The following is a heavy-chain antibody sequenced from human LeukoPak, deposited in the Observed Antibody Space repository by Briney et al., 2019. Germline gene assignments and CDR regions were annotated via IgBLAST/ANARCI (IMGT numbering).Heavy chain of an antibody. J-gene: IGHJ4*02. Sequence: GGSLRLSCAASGFTFSTYSMNWVRQAPGKGLEWVSSISSTSSYIYYADSVKGRFTISRDNAKNSLYLQMNSLRAEDTAVYYCARDRDGYNFDYWGQGTLVTVFS. D-gene: IGHD5-24*01. CDR1: GFTFSTYS. CDR3: ARDRDGYNFDY. CDR2: ISSTSSYI. V-gene: IGHV3-21*01.